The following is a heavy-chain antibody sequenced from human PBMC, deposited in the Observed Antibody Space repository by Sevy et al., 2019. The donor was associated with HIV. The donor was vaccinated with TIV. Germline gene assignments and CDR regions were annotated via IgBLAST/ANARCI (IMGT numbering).Heavy chain of an antibody. J-gene: IGHJ5*02. Sequence: GGCLRLSCVASGFTFSDYYMSWIRQAPGKGLEWVSYISSSGSTIYYADSVKGRFTISRDNAKNSLYLQMNSLRAEDTAVYYCARGAYYYGSGRSPFDPWGQGTLVTVSS. D-gene: IGHD3-10*01. CDR2: ISSSGSTI. V-gene: IGHV3-11*01. CDR3: ARGAYYYGSGRSPFDP. CDR1: GFTFSDYY.